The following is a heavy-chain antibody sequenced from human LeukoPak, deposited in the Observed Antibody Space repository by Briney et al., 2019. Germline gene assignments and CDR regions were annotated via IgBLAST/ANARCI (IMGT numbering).Heavy chain of an antibody. D-gene: IGHD3-10*01. CDR2: IYYSGST. J-gene: IGHJ6*04. Sequence: SQTLSLTCTVSGGSISSGGYYWSWIRQHPGKGLEWIGYIYYSGSTYYNPPLKSRVTISVDTSKNQFSLKLSSVTAADTAVYYCARIPGGDGSDYYYYGMDVWGKGTTVTVSS. V-gene: IGHV4-31*03. CDR3: ARIPGGDGSDYYYYGMDV. CDR1: GGSISSGGYY.